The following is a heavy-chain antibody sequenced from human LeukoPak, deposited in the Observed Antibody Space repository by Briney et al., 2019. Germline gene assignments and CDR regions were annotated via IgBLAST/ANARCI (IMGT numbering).Heavy chain of an antibody. CDR2: IAANNDHT. CDR1: GYRVSSFA. J-gene: IGHJ3*01. D-gene: IGHD1-14*01. Sequence: ASVKVSCEASGYRVSSFAIIWVRQAPGQGLECLGWIAANNDHTHYALNVQGRVTMTTDTSTDTAYMELRNLRSDDTAVYFCARDKPGWGAFDVWGQGTVVTVSS. V-gene: IGHV1-18*01. CDR3: ARDKPGWGAFDV.